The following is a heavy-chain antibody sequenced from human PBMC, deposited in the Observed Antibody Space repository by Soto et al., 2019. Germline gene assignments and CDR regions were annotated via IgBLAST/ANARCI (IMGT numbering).Heavy chain of an antibody. J-gene: IGHJ5*02. Sequence: ELYLLESGGGLGQPGGSLRLSCEVSVFTFSSHAMSWVRQAPGKGLEWVSSISGSGGDSYYADSVKGRFTISRDNSKNTRCLQMNALRAEDTAVYYCAKNPAASLFYWFDPWGQGALVTVSS. CDR1: VFTFSSHA. CDR2: ISGSGGDS. V-gene: IGHV3-23*01. CDR3: AKNPAASLFYWFDP. D-gene: IGHD6-13*01.